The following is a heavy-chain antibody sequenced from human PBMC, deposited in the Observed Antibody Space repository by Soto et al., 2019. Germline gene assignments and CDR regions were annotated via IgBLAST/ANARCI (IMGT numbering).Heavy chain of an antibody. D-gene: IGHD2-2*01. Sequence: ASVKVSCKASGYTFTGYYMHWVRQAPGQGLEWMGWINPNSGGTNYAQKFQGKVTMTRDTSISTAYMELSRLRSDDTAVYYCARDREAYCSSTSCYPVYYYGMDVWGQGTTVTVSS. CDR2: INPNSGGT. CDR1: GYTFTGYY. CDR3: ARDREAYCSSTSCYPVYYYGMDV. V-gene: IGHV1-2*02. J-gene: IGHJ6*02.